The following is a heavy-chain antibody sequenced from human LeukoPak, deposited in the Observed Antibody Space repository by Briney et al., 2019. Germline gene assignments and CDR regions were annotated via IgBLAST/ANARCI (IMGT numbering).Heavy chain of an antibody. Sequence: PSETLSLTCTVSGGSISSYYWSWIRQPPGKGLEWIGYIYYSGSTNYNPSLKSRVTISVDTSKNQFSLKLSSVTAADTAVYYCARSDLSYYYNFDPPNYWGQGTLVTVSS. V-gene: IGHV4-59*08. D-gene: IGHD3-22*01. CDR3: ARSDLSYYYNFDPPNY. CDR2: IYYSGST. J-gene: IGHJ4*02. CDR1: GGSISSYY.